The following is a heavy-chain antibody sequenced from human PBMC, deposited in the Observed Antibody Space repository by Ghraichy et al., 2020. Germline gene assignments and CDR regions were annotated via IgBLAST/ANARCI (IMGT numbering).Heavy chain of an antibody. CDR3: ARGRGSWSYLYFDF. CDR2: ISSSSGSI. Sequence: GGSLRLSCAVSGFAFGSYEMNWVRQAPGKGLEWISYISSSSGSIFYADSVKGRFTISRDNAKNSVYLQMNYLRAEDTAVYCCARGRGSWSYLYFDFWGLGTPVTVSS. CDR1: GFAFGSYE. J-gene: IGHJ4*02. V-gene: IGHV3-48*03. D-gene: IGHD3-10*01.